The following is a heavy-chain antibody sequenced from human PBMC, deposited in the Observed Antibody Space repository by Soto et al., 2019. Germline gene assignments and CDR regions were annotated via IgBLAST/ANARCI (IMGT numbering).Heavy chain of an antibody. Sequence: PGGSLRLSCAASGFTFSDYYMSWIRQAPGKGLEWVSYISSSGSTIYYADSVKGRFTISRDNAKNSLYLQMNSLRAEDTAVYYCARDKDYGDYVRYYYYGMDVWGQGTTVTVSS. V-gene: IGHV3-11*01. J-gene: IGHJ6*02. CDR2: ISSSGSTI. D-gene: IGHD4-17*01. CDR3: ARDKDYGDYVRYYYYGMDV. CDR1: GFTFSDYY.